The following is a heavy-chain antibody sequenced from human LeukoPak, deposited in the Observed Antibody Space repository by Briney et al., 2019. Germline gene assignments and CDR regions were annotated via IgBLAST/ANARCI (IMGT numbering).Heavy chain of an antibody. J-gene: IGHJ4*02. V-gene: IGHV3-64*01. D-gene: IGHD3-10*01. CDR1: GFTFRSYA. CDR2: IDSNGGST. Sequence: HPGGSLRLSCAASGFTFRSYAMYWVRQAPGKGLEYVSAIDSNGGSTYYAQSVKGRFTISRDNSKNTLYLQMNSLIAEDTAVYYCARDQSWGSGSYRYPIEYWGQGTLVTVSS. CDR3: ARDQSWGSGSYRYPIEY.